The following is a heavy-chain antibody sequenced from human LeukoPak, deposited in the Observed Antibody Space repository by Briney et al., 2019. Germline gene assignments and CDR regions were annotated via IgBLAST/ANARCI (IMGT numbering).Heavy chain of an antibody. CDR2: IYYSGST. CDR1: GGSINSYY. J-gene: IGHJ4*02. V-gene: IGHV4-59*08. D-gene: IGHD1-26*01. Sequence: PSETLSLTCTVSGGSINSYYWSWLRHPPGKGLEWIGFIYYSGSTHYKSSLKSRVTISVDTSKNQFSLRLSSVTAADTAVYYCARHSVSSPHYFDCWGQGTLVTVSS. CDR3: ARHSVSSPHYFDC.